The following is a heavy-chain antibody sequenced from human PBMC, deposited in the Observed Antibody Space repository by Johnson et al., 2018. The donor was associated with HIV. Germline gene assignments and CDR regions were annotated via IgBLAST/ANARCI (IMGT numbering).Heavy chain of an antibody. D-gene: IGHD3-16*01. CDR1: EFTLSNAW. CDR2: ISSSGSTI. CDR3: EGGGNKAFDI. J-gene: IGHJ3*02. V-gene: IGHV3-11*04. Sequence: QVQLVESGGGLVQPGGSLRLSSAASEFTLSNAWMSWVRQVPGKGLEWVSYISSSGSTIYYADSVKGRFTISRDNAKNSLYLQMNSLRAEDTAVYYCEGGGNKAFDIWGQGTMVTVSS.